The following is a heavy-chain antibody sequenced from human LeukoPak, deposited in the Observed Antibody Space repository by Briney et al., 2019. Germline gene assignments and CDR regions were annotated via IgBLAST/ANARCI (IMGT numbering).Heavy chain of an antibody. Sequence: GGSLRLSCAASGFTFDDYGMSWVRQAPGKGLEWVSGINWNGGSTGYADSVKGRFTISRDNAKKSLDLQMNSLRAEDTALYYCARGHIDYAFDCWGQGTLATVSS. D-gene: IGHD4-17*01. V-gene: IGHV3-20*04. CDR1: GFTFDDYG. J-gene: IGHJ4*02. CDR2: INWNGGST. CDR3: ARGHIDYAFDC.